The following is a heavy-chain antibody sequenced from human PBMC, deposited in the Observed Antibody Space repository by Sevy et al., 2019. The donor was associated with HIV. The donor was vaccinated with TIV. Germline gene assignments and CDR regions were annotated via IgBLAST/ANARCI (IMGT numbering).Heavy chain of an antibody. D-gene: IGHD3-16*01. CDR3: ARLASRLRDNWSDP. V-gene: IGHV4-39*01. J-gene: IGHJ5*02. CDR2: SFYSGTT. Sequence: SETLSLTCTVSGGSISTSSYYWGWIRQPPGKRLEWIGNSFYSGTTYYNPSLKSRVTISVDTSKNQFSLKLSSVTAADTAVYYCARLASRLRDNWSDPWGQRTLVTVSS. CDR1: GGSISTSSYY.